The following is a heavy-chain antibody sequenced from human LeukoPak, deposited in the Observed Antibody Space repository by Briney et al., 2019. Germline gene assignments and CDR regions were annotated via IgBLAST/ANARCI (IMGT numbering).Heavy chain of an antibody. J-gene: IGHJ5*02. Sequence: SETLSLTCAVYGGSFSGYYWSWIRQPPGKGLEWIGEINHSGSTNYNPSLKSRVTISVDTSKNQFSLKLSSVTAADTAVYYCARQSRRNWFDPWGQGTLVTVSS. CDR3: ARQSRRNWFDP. CDR2: INHSGST. CDR1: GGSFSGYY. V-gene: IGHV4-34*01.